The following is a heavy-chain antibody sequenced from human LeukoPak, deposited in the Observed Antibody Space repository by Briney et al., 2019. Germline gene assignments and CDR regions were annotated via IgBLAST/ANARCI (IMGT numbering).Heavy chain of an antibody. CDR2: IYPGDSDT. Sequence: MRIIYPGDSDTRYTPSFQGQVTISADKSISTAYLQWSSLKASDTAMYYCATITSNDAWFDPWGQGTLVTVSS. V-gene: IGHV5-51*01. CDR3: ATITSNDAWFDP. J-gene: IGHJ5*02. D-gene: IGHD4-11*01.